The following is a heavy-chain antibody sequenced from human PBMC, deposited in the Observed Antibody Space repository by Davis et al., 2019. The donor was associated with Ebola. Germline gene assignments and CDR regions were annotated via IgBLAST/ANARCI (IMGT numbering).Heavy chain of an antibody. CDR2: IYTSGST. D-gene: IGHD3-3*02. Sequence: MPSETLSLTCTVPGVSISTYYWSWIRQPAGKGLEWIGRIYTSGSTNYNPSLENRVTISIDTSKNQFSLGMYSVTAADTAVYYCAREGWAIFGVGYYYHYMDVWGKGTTVTVSS. J-gene: IGHJ6*03. CDR1: GVSISTYY. V-gene: IGHV4-4*07. CDR3: AREGWAIFGVGYYYHYMDV.